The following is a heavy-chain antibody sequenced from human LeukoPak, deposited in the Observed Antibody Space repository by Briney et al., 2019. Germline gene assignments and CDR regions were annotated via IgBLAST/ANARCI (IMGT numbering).Heavy chain of an antibody. Sequence: GRSLTLSCAASGFTFSSYGMHWVRQAPGKGLESVDIIWYDGSHKYYADSVKGRFTISRDNSKNTLFLEMNSLRAEDTAVYYCAKSGAGGSYSGFDYWGQGTLVTVSS. CDR3: AKSGAGGSYSGFDY. CDR2: IWYDGSHK. J-gene: IGHJ4*02. V-gene: IGHV3-33*06. D-gene: IGHD1-26*01. CDR1: GFTFSSYG.